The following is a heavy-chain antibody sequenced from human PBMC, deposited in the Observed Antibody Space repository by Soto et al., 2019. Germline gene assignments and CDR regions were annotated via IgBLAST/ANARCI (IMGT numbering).Heavy chain of an antibody. J-gene: IGHJ4*02. CDR3: ARLMGTSFDL. V-gene: IGHV3-72*01. CDR1: GFTFSDHH. D-gene: IGHD2-8*01. Sequence: GGSLRLSCVVPGFTFSDHHMDWVRQAPGKGLEWVGRARNKAKGYTTVHVASVKGRFTISRDDSKNSLYLQMTSLKPGDTAVYFCARLMGTSFDLWGQGALVT. CDR2: ARNKAKGYTT.